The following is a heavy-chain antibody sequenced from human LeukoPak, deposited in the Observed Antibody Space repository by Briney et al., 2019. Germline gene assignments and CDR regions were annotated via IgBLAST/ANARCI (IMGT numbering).Heavy chain of an antibody. V-gene: IGHV4-39*07. CDR1: VGSISSSRYY. CDR2: IYYSGST. Sequence: SETLSLTCTVSVGSISSSRYYLGWIRQPPAKGLEWIGSIYYSGSTYYNPSLKSRVTISVDTSKNQFSLKLSSVTAADTAVYYCARGPHSYYDFWSGYLGNYYYYYYMDVWGKGTTVTVSS. CDR3: ARGPHSYYDFWSGYLGNYYYYYYMDV. J-gene: IGHJ6*03. D-gene: IGHD3-3*01.